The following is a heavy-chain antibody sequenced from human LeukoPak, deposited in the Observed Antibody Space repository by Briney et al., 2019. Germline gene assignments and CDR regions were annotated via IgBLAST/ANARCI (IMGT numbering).Heavy chain of an antibody. J-gene: IGHJ4*02. CDR1: GFTFSNYW. Sequence: GGSLRLSCAASGFTFSNYWMHWVRQAPGKGLEWVSVIYSGGNTYYADSVKGRFTISRDNSKNTVYLQMNSLRAEDTAVYYCARGETSSYDYWGQGTLVTVSS. CDR2: IYSGGNT. D-gene: IGHD2-2*01. V-gene: IGHV3-53*01. CDR3: ARGETSSYDY.